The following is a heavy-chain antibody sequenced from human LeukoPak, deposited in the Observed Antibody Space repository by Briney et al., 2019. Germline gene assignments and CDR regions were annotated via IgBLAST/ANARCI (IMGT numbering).Heavy chain of an antibody. D-gene: IGHD2-2*01. CDR3: ARDREGYCSSTSCYPSNWFYP. Sequence: ASVKVSCKASGYTFTSYGISWVRQAPGQGLEWMGWISAYNGNTNYAQKLQGRVTMITDTSTSTAYMELSSLRSEDTAVYYCARDREGYCSSTSCYPSNWFYPCGQGTLVTVSS. CDR1: GYTFTSYG. J-gene: IGHJ5*02. CDR2: ISAYNGNT. V-gene: IGHV1-18*04.